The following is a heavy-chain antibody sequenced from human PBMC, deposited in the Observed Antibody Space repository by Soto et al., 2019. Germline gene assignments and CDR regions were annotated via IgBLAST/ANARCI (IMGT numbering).Heavy chain of an antibody. CDR1: GGSISSSSYY. CDR3: ARDKITGLFDY. V-gene: IGHV4-39*07. D-gene: IGHD2-8*02. Sequence: SETLSLTCTVSGGSISSSSYYWGWIRQPPGTGLEWIGEINHSGSTNYNPSLKSRVTISVDTTKNQFSLKLTSVTAADTAVYYCARDKITGLFDYWGQGTLVTVSS. J-gene: IGHJ4*02. CDR2: INHSGST.